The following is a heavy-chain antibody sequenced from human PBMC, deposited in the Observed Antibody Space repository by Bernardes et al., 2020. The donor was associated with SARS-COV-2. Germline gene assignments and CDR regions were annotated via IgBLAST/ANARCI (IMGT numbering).Heavy chain of an antibody. CDR2: INHSGST. J-gene: IGHJ6*02. V-gene: IGHV4-34*01. CDR1: GGSFSGYY. CDR3: ARGQAVVVVPAATYYYYYGMEV. D-gene: IGHD2-2*01. Sequence: SETLSLTCAVYGGSFSGYYWSWIRQPPGKGLEWIGEINHSGSTNYNPSLKSRVTISVDTSKNQFSLKLSSVTAADTAVYFCARGQAVVVVPAATYYYYYGMEVWGQGTTVTVSS.